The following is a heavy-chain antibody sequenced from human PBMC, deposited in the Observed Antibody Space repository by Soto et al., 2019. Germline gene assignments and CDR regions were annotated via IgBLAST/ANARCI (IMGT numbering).Heavy chain of an antibody. CDR1: GGTFSSYA. J-gene: IGHJ4*02. D-gene: IGHD2-15*01. CDR2: IIPIFGTA. CDR3: ARESAVDYCSGGSCHDVEMATPPSY. V-gene: IGHV1-69*13. Sequence: AVKVSCKASGGTFSSYAISWVRQAPGQGLEWMGGIIPIFGTANYAQKFQGRVTITADESTSTAYMELSSLRSEDTAVYYCARESAVDYCSGGSCHDVEMATPPSYWGQGTMVTVYS.